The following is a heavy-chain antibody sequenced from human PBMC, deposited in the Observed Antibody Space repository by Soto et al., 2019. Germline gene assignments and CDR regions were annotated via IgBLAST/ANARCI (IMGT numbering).Heavy chain of an antibody. Sequence: ASVKVSSNASGYTFINFGISWVRQAPGHGLEWMGWMNPGSGKTGYANKFQGKVTMTRDASTGTAHLELSSVTSEDTAVYDCARMASAGTLNWFDPWGQGTLVTVSS. D-gene: IGHD6-13*01. V-gene: IGHV1-8*02. J-gene: IGHJ5*02. CDR2: MNPGSGKT. CDR1: GYTFINFG. CDR3: ARMASAGTLNWFDP.